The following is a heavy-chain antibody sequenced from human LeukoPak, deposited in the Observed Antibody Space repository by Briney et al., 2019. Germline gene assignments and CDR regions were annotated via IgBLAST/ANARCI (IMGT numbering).Heavy chain of an antibody. CDR1: GFTFSSYS. D-gene: IGHD5-18*01. CDR2: ISTSSSYI. J-gene: IGHJ4*02. CDR3: ARDLNSYGLDY. Sequence: GGSLRLSCAAYGFTFSSYSMNWVRQAPGKGLEWVSFISTSSSYIYYADSVKGRFTISGDNAKNSLYLEMNSLRAEDTAVYYCARDLNSYGLDYWGQGTLVTVSS. V-gene: IGHV3-21*01.